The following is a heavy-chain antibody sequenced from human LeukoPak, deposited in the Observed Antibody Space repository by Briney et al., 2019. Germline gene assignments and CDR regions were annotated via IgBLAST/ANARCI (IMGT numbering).Heavy chain of an antibody. CDR3: ARGGVVPAAIRFDP. CDR2: INHSGST. J-gene: IGHJ5*02. D-gene: IGHD2-2*01. CDR1: GGSFSGYY. V-gene: IGHV4-34*01. Sequence: SETLSLTCAVYGGSFSGYYWSWIRQTPGKGLEWIGEINHSGSTNYNPSLKSRVTISVDTSKNQFSLKLSSVTAAVMAVYYCARGGVVPAAIRFDPWGQGTLVTVSS.